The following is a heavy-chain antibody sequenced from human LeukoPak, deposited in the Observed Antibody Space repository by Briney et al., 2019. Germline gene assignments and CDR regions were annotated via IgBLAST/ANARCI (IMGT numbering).Heavy chain of an antibody. CDR1: GFSFSNYG. CDR3: AKDRGGAYYESSVDI. CDR2: ISYDGNNK. V-gene: IGHV3-30*18. Sequence: PGGSLRLSCAASGFSFSNYGIHWVRQAPGKGLEWVAVISYDGNNKYYADSVKGRFTISRDNSKSTLYLQMNSLRAEDTAVYYCAKDRGGAYYESSVDIWGQGTMVTVSS. J-gene: IGHJ3*02. D-gene: IGHD3-22*01.